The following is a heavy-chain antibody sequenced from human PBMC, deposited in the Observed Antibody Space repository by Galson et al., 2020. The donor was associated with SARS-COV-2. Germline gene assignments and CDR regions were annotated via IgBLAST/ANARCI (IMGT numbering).Heavy chain of an antibody. V-gene: IGHV4-30-2*01. CDR2: TSHSGGT. CDR3: ARLHYGEYAPEAFAF. Sequence: LSLTCAVSGTSISSGSYSWNWIRQPPGKGLEWIGYTSHSGGTYYNPSLKSRVTISGDRSKNQFSLRLSSVTAADTAVYYCARLHYGEYAPEAFAFWGPGARVTV. CDR1: GTSISSGSYS. D-gene: IGHD4-17*01. J-gene: IGHJ3*01.